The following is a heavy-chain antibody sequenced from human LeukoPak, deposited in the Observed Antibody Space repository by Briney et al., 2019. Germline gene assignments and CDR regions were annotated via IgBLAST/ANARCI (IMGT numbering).Heavy chain of an antibody. J-gene: IGHJ4*02. CDR1: GFTFNEFG. V-gene: IGHV3-33*01. D-gene: IGHD1-26*01. CDR2: IWYDGSNK. Sequence: GGSLRLSCAASGFTFNEFGVHWVRQAPGQGLEWVALIWYDGSNKYYADSVKGRFTISRDNSKNTVYLQMNSLRVEDTAIYYCARDRPTGSYYSIDYWGQGTLATVSS. CDR3: ARDRPTGSYYSIDY.